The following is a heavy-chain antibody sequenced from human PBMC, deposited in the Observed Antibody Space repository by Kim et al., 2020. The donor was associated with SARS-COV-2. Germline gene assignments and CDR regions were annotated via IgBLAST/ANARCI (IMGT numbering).Heavy chain of an antibody. CDR2: INHSGST. CDR3: ARGLLPVYDPDYDSSGFSDY. V-gene: IGHV4-34*01. CDR1: GGSFSGYY. Sequence: SETLSLTCAVYGGSFSGYYWSWIRQPPGKGLEWIGEINHSGSTNYNPSLKSRVTISVDTSKNQFSLKLSSVTAADTAVYYCARGLLPVYDPDYDSSGFSDYWGQGTLVTVSS. J-gene: IGHJ4*02. D-gene: IGHD3-22*01.